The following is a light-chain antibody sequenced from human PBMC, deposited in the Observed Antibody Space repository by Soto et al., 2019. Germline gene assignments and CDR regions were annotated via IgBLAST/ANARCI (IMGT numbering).Light chain of an antibody. J-gene: IGKJ1*01. V-gene: IGKV3-20*01. Sequence: EIVLTQSPGTLSLSPGERATLSCMASDSIASNYLAWYQQKPCQAPRLLMHGASSRATGIPDRVSGSGSGTDFTRTITRLPPEEFAVYYCQQYGSSPWTSGQGTKVEIE. CDR3: QQYGSSPWT. CDR1: DSIASNY. CDR2: GAS.